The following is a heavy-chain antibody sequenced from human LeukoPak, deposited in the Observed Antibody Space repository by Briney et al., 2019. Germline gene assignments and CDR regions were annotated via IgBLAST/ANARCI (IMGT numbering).Heavy chain of an antibody. J-gene: IGHJ4*02. Sequence: ASVKVSCKASGYTFTTYAIHWERQAPGQGLEWMGWINAGNGNTKYSQKFQGRVTITRDTSATTAYMELSSLRSEDTAVYYCARDDYGPLHYWGQGTLVTVSS. CDR3: ARDDYGPLHY. CDR1: GYTFTTYA. D-gene: IGHD4-17*01. CDR2: INAGNGNT. V-gene: IGHV1-3*01.